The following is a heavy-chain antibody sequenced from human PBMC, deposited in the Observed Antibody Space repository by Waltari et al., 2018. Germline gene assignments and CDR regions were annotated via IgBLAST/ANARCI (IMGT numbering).Heavy chain of an antibody. CDR2: ISYDGSNK. CDR1: GFPFSSYG. J-gene: IGHJ4*02. CDR3: AKYNRVGQQWGDY. D-gene: IGHD6-19*01. V-gene: IGHV3-30*18. Sequence: QVQLVESGGGVVQPGRSLRLSCAASGFPFSSYGMHWVRQAPGKGLEWVAVISYDGSNKYYADSVKGRFTISRDNSKNTLYLQMNSLRAEDTAVYYCAKYNRVGQQWGDYWGQGTLVTVSS.